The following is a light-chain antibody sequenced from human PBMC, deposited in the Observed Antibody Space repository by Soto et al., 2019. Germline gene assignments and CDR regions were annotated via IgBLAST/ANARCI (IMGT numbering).Light chain of an antibody. CDR2: QIS. J-gene: IGKJ1*01. V-gene: IGKV2-24*01. CDR3: MQASQLRT. Sequence: IVLTQTPLSSPVTLGQPASFSCRSSESLRHKDGNTYLSWLHQRPGQPPRLLIYQISERLSGVPDRFSGSGAGTNFTPKISRVEAEDIGIFYCMQASQLRTFGQGTRVDIK. CDR1: ESLRHKDGNTY.